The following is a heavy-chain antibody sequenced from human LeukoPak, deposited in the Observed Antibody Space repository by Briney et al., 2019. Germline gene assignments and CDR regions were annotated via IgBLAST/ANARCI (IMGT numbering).Heavy chain of an antibody. Sequence: SETLSLTCAVYGGSFSGYYWSWIRQPPGKGLEWIGEINHSGSTNYNPSLKSRVTISVDTSKNQFSLKLSSVTAADTAVYYCAARFWYYDILTGYFDYWGQGTLVTVSS. CDR3: AARFWYYDILTGYFDY. D-gene: IGHD3-9*01. CDR2: INHSGST. CDR1: GGSFSGYY. J-gene: IGHJ4*02. V-gene: IGHV4-34*01.